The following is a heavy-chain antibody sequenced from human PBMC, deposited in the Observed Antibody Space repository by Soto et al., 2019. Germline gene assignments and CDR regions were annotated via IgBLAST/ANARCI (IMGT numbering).Heavy chain of an antibody. CDR3: ARENCSSTSCHDAFDI. CDR1: GYTFTSYA. CDR2: INAGNGNT. Sequence: ASVKVSCKASGYTFTSYAMHWVRQAPGQRLEWMGWINAGNGNTKYSQKFQGRVTITRDTSASTAYMELSSLRSEDTAVYYCARENCSSTSCHDAFDIWGQGTMVTVSS. J-gene: IGHJ3*02. D-gene: IGHD2-2*01. V-gene: IGHV1-3*01.